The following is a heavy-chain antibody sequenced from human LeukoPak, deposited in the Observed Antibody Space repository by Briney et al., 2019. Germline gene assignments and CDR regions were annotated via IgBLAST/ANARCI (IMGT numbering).Heavy chain of an antibody. Sequence: SVKVSCKASGGTFSSYAIGWVRQAPGQGLEWMGGIIPIFGTANYAQKFQGRVTITTDESTSTAYMELSSLRSEDTAVYYCARGPDFDDFWSGYLRFDYWGQGTLVTVSS. V-gene: IGHV1-69*05. CDR1: GGTFSSYA. J-gene: IGHJ4*02. D-gene: IGHD3-3*01. CDR3: ARGPDFDDFWSGYLRFDY. CDR2: IIPIFGTA.